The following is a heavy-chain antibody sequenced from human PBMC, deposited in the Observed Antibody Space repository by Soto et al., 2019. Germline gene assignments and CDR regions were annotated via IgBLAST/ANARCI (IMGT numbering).Heavy chain of an antibody. D-gene: IGHD4-17*01. J-gene: IGHJ4*02. V-gene: IGHV3-21*01. CDR1: GFTFSSYT. Sequence: GGSLRLSCAASGFTFSSYTMNWVRQAPGKGLEWVSSISSGSSFIYYGDSVKGRFTVSRDNAKNAVYPQMNSLRAEDTAVYYCARDPAFYGNYFDFWGQGALVTVSS. CDR3: ARDPAFYGNYFDF. CDR2: ISSGSSFI.